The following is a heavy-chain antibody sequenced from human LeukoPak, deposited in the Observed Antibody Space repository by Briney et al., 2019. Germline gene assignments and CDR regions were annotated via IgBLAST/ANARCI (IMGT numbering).Heavy chain of an antibody. V-gene: IGHV1-69*02. J-gene: IGHJ5*02. CDR3: AGGNYYDSSGYYL. D-gene: IGHD3-22*01. Sequence: VASVTVSCKASGGTFSSYTISWVRQAPGQGLEWMGRIIPILGIANYAQKFQGRVTITADKPTSTAYMELSSLRSEDTAVYYCAGGNYYDSSGYYLWGQGTLVTVSS. CDR1: GGTFSSYT. CDR2: IIPILGIA.